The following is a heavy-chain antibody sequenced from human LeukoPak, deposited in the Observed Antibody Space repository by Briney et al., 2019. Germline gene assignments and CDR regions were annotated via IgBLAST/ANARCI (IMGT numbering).Heavy chain of an antibody. CDR2: LSGSGIST. J-gene: IGHJ4*02. CDR1: GFTFSNYA. D-gene: IGHD3-22*01. Sequence: GGSLRLSCAASGFTFSNYAISWVRQAPGKGPEWVSALSGSGISTHYADSVKGRFTISRDISKNTLFLQMNSLRAEDTAVYYCAKGYSSGPTLFDYWGQGTLVTVSS. CDR3: AKGYSSGPTLFDY. V-gene: IGHV3-23*01.